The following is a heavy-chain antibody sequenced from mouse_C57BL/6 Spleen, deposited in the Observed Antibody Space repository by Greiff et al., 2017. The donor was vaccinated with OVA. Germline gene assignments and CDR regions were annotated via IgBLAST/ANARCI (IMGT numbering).Heavy chain of an antibody. V-gene: IGHV1-64*01. Sequence: VQLQQSGAELVKPGASVKLSCKASGYTFTSYWMHWVKQRPGQGLEWIGMIHPNSGSTNYNEKFKSKATLTVDKSSSTAYMQLSSLTSEDSAVYYCARYGYDGAWFAYWGQGTLVTVSA. CDR1: GYTFTSYW. CDR3: ARYGYDGAWFAY. CDR2: IHPNSGST. D-gene: IGHD2-2*01. J-gene: IGHJ3*01.